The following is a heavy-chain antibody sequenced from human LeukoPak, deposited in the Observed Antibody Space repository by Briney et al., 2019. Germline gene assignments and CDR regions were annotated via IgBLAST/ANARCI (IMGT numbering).Heavy chain of an antibody. CDR1: GGSISSYY. CDR2: IYTSGST. CDR3: ASAARDFWSGYYTRENPYYFDY. D-gene: IGHD3-3*01. V-gene: IGHV4-4*07. Sequence: PSETLSLTCTVSGGSISSYYWSWIRQPAGKGLEWIGRIYTSGSTNYDPSLKSRVTMSVDTSKNQFSLKLSSVTAADTAVYYCASAARDFWSGYYTRENPYYFDYWGQGTLVTVSS. J-gene: IGHJ4*02.